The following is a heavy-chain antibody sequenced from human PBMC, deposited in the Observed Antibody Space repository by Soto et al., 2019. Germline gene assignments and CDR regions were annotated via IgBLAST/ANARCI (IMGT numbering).Heavy chain of an antibody. CDR3: ATIYYPYGFDL. D-gene: IGHD1-26*01. Sequence: ASVKVSCKASGYTFTSYYMHWVRQAPGQGLEWMGIINPSVGDTSYAQRFQGRVTMTRDTSTSTVYMELSSLRSEDTAVYYCATIYYPYGFDLWGQGTLVTVSS. CDR1: GYTFTSYY. V-gene: IGHV1-46*01. J-gene: IGHJ5*01. CDR2: INPSVGDT.